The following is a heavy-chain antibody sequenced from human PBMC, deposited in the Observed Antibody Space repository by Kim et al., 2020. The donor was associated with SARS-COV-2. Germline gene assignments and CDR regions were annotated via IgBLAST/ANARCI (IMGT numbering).Heavy chain of an antibody. CDR3: ARESLRRGSSGHDY. J-gene: IGHJ4*02. D-gene: IGHD6-19*01. CDR1: GYTFTSYA. CDR2: INTNTGNP. V-gene: IGHV7-4-1*02. Sequence: ASVKVSCKASGYTFTSYAMNWVRQAPGQGLEWMGWINTNTGNPTYAQGFTGRFVFSLDTSVSTAYLQISSLKAEDTAVYYCARESLRRGSSGHDYWGQGTLVTVSS.